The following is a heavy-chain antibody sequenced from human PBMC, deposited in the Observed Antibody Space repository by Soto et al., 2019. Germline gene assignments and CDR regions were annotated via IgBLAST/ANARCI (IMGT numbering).Heavy chain of an antibody. CDR3: ARGITIFGVVIHYFDY. V-gene: IGHV3-7*01. Sequence: GGSLRLSCAASGFTFSSYWMSWVRQAPGKGLEWVANIKQDGSEKYYVDSVKGRFTISRDNAKNSLYLQMNSLRAEDTAVYYCARGITIFGVVIHYFDYWGQGTLVTVS. CDR1: GFTFSSYW. D-gene: IGHD3-3*01. CDR2: IKQDGSEK. J-gene: IGHJ4*02.